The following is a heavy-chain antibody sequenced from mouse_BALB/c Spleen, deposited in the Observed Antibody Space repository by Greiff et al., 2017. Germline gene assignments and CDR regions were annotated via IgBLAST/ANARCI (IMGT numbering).Heavy chain of an antibody. V-gene: IGHV1-80*01. D-gene: IGHD2-14*01. J-gene: IGHJ2*01. Sequence: VKLMESGAELVRPGSSVKISCKASGYAFSSYWMNWVKQRPGQGLEWIGQIYPGDGDTNYNGKFKGKATLTADKSSSTAYMQLSSLTSEDSAVYFCARFYRIFDYWGQGTTLTVSS. CDR3: ARFYRIFDY. CDR2: IYPGDGDT. CDR1: GYAFSSYW.